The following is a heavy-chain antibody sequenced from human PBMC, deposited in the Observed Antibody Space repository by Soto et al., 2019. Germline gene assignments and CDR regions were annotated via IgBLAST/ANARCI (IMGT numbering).Heavy chain of an antibody. V-gene: IGHV4-4*02. Sequence: TLSLTCAVSDASISSTNWWSWVRQSPEKGLEWIGEIFHSGSTNYNPSLKSRVTISVDKSKSQFSLKLTSVTAADTAVYYCTRDRISSWYLTSPGAFDIWGQGTMVTVSS. J-gene: IGHJ3*02. D-gene: IGHD6-13*01. CDR2: IFHSGST. CDR3: TRDRISSWYLTSPGAFDI. CDR1: DASISSTNW.